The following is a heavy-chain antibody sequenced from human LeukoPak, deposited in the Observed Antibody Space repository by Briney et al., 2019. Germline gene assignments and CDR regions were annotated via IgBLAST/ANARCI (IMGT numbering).Heavy chain of an antibody. J-gene: IGHJ3*02. D-gene: IGHD5-12*01. V-gene: IGHV3-21*01. CDR2: ISSSNSYI. CDR3: AGVREWLRLDGAFDI. Sequence: GGSLRLSCVVSGFTFSSYSMNWVRQAPGTGLGWVSYISSSNSYIYYADSVKGRFTISRDNAKNSLYLQMNSLRAEDTAVYYCAGVREWLRLDGAFDIWGQGTVVTVSS. CDR1: GFTFSSYS.